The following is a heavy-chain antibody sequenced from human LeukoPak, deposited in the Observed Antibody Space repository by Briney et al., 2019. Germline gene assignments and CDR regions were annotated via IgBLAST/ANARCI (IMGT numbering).Heavy chain of an antibody. J-gene: IGHJ4*02. D-gene: IGHD3-16*01. CDR3: AKWPDLSGRRGTFDY. Sequence: GGSLRLSCAASGFTFSSYAMSWVRQAPGKGLEWVSAISGSGGSTYYADSVKGRFTISRDNSKSTLYLQMNSLRAEDTAVYYCAKWPDLSGRRGTFDYWGQGTLVTVSS. CDR1: GFTFSSYA. CDR2: ISGSGGST. V-gene: IGHV3-23*01.